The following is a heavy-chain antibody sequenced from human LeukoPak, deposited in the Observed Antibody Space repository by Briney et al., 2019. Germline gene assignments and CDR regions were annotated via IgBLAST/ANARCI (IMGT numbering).Heavy chain of an antibody. CDR1: GFTFSSYW. Sequence: GGSLRLSCAASGFTFSSYWMSWVRQAPGKGLEWVANIKQDGSEKYYVDSVKGRFTISRDNAKNSLYLQMNSLRAEDTAVYYCARDGEQWLVDLFDYWGQGTLVTASS. J-gene: IGHJ4*02. CDR3: ARDGEQWLVDLFDY. CDR2: IKQDGSEK. V-gene: IGHV3-7*01. D-gene: IGHD6-19*01.